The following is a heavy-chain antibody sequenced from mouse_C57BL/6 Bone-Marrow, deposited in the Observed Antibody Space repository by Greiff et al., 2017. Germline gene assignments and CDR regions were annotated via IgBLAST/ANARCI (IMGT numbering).Heavy chain of an antibody. CDR3: ARDGEINYYGSSWDY. J-gene: IGHJ2*01. D-gene: IGHD1-1*01. CDR2: ISDGGSYT. CDR1: GFTFSSYA. V-gene: IGHV5-4*01. Sequence: EVKVIESGGGLVKPGGSLKLSCAASGFTFSSYAMSWVRQTPERRLEWVATISDGGSYTYYPDNVKGRFTISRDNAKNNLYLQMSHLKSEDTAMYYCARDGEINYYGSSWDYWGQGTTLTVSS.